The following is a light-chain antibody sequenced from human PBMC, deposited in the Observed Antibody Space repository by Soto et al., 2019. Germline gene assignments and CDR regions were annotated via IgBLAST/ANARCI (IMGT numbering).Light chain of an antibody. J-gene: IGLJ1*01. CDR2: EVS. V-gene: IGLV2-23*02. Sequence: RDIGNYNLVSWYQQHPGKAPKLLIYEVSKRPSGVSDRFSGSKSGNTASLAISGLQPEDQANYYRSAYGGRSTLCVLAPGTKFTVL. CDR1: RDIGNYNL. CDR3: SAYGGRSTLCV.